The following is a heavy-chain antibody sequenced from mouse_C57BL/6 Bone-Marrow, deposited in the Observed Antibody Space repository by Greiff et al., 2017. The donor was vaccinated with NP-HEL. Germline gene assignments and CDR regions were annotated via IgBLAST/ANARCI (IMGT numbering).Heavy chain of an antibody. D-gene: IGHD4-1*01. J-gene: IGHJ3*01. V-gene: IGHV1-64*01. CDR2: IHPNSGST. CDR1: GYTFTSYW. Sequence: QVQLQQSGAALVKPGASVKLSCKASGYTFTSYWMHWVKQRPGQGLEWIGMIHPNSGSTNYNEKFKSKATLTVDKSSSTAYMQLSSLTSEDSAVYYCAREGTGLTWFAYWGQGTLVTVSA. CDR3: AREGTGLTWFAY.